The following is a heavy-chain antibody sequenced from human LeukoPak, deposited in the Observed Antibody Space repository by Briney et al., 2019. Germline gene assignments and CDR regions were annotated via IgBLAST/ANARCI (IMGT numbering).Heavy chain of an antibody. Sequence: TGGSLRLSCAASGFTFSSHSMNWVRQAPGKGLEWVSSISSSSSYIYYADSVKGRFTISRDNAKNSLYLQMNSLRAEDTAVYYCARTITTIVVVSDAFDIWGQGTVVTVSS. D-gene: IGHD3-22*01. CDR2: ISSSSSYI. CDR3: ARTITTIVVVSDAFDI. V-gene: IGHV3-21*01. CDR1: GFTFSSHS. J-gene: IGHJ3*02.